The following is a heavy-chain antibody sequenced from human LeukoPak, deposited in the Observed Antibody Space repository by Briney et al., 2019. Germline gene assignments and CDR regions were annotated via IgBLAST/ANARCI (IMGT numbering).Heavy chain of an antibody. CDR3: ARQNIVVVPAAKRLYNWFDP. J-gene: IGHJ5*02. Sequence: PSETLSLTCAVYGGSFSGYYWSWIRQPPEKGLEWIGEINHSGSTNYNPSLKSRVTISVDTSKNQFSLKLSSVTAADTAVYYCARQNIVVVPAAKRLYNWFDPWGQGTLVTVSS. CDR1: GGSFSGYY. CDR2: INHSGST. D-gene: IGHD2-2*01. V-gene: IGHV4-34*01.